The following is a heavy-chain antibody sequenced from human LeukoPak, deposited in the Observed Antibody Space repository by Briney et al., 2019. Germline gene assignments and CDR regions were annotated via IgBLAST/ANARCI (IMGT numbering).Heavy chain of an antibody. V-gene: IGHV4-34*01. D-gene: IGHD4-17*01. Sequence: SETLSLTCAVYGGSFSGYYWRWLRQPPGKGLECIGEINHSGSTNYNPSLKSRVTISVDTSKNQFSLKLSSVTAAATAVYYCARVHPLTVTTPDDAFDIWGQGTMVTVSS. CDR1: GGSFSGYY. J-gene: IGHJ3*02. CDR2: INHSGST. CDR3: ARVHPLTVTTPDDAFDI.